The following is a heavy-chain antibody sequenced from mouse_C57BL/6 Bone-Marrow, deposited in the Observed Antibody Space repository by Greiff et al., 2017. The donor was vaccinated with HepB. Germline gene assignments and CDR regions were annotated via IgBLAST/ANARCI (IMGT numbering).Heavy chain of an antibody. D-gene: IGHD2-1*01. J-gene: IGHJ1*03. Sequence: EVHLVESGGGLVKPGGSLKLSCAASGFTFSSYTMSWVRQTPEKRLEWVATISGGGGNTYYPDSVKGRFTISRDNAKNTLYLQMSSLRSEDTALYYCARREYYYGNSYWYFDVWGTGTTVTVSS. V-gene: IGHV5-9*01. CDR1: GFTFSSYT. CDR3: ARREYYYGNSYWYFDV. CDR2: ISGGGGNT.